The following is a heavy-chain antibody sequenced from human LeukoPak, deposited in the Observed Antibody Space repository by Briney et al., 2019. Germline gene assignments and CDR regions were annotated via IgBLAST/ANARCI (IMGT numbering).Heavy chain of an antibody. D-gene: IGHD1-26*01. CDR2: NHNSGGT. CDR1: GGSVRSYY. CDR3: VRDWEGFNFDI. J-gene: IGHJ3*02. Sequence: SETLSLTCTVSGGSVRSYYWSWIRQPPGEGLEWIAYNHNSGGTNYNPSLKSRVTISVDTSKNQFSLKLRSVTAADTAVYYCVRDWEGFNFDIWGQGTMVTVSS. V-gene: IGHV4-59*02.